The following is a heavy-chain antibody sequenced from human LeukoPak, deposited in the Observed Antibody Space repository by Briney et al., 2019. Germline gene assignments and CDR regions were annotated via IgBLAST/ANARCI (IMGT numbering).Heavy chain of an antibody. CDR1: GFTFYTYW. CDR3: VKSTGYIGYDGDY. J-gene: IGHJ4*02. V-gene: IGHV3-74*01. CDR2: INTDGSSI. D-gene: IGHD5-12*01. Sequence: PGGSLRLSCAASGFTFYTYWMHWVRQAPGKGLVWVSRINTDGSSITYADSVKGRFTISRDNAKNTLYLQMNSLRAEDTAVNYCVKSTGYIGYDGDYWGQGTLVTVSS.